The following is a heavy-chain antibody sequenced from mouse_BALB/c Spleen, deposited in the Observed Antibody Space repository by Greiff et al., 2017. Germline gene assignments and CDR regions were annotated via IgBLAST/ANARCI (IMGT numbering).Heavy chain of an antibody. CDR2: ISSGSSTI. CDR3: ARGTTMTFYAMDY. V-gene: IGHV5-17*02. Sequence: EVQGVESGGGLVQPGGSRKLSCAASGFTFSSFGMHWVRQAPEKGLEWVAYISSGSSTIYYADTVKGRFTISRDNPKNTLFLQMTSLRSEDTAMYYCARGTTMTFYAMDYWGQGTSVTVSS. J-gene: IGHJ4*01. D-gene: IGHD2-4*01. CDR1: GFTFSSFG.